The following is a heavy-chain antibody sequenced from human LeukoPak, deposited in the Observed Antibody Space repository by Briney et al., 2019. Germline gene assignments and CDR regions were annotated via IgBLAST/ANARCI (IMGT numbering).Heavy chain of an antibody. J-gene: IGHJ5*02. D-gene: IGHD6-19*01. Sequence: GESLKISCKASGYSFTNYWIGWVRQMPGKGLEWMGIIYPGDSDTRHSPSFQGQVTISVDKSSSTAYVQWSCLKASDTAMYYCARSSGWTGWFDPWGQGTLVTVSS. CDR1: GYSFTNYW. CDR3: ARSSGWTGWFDP. CDR2: IYPGDSDT. V-gene: IGHV5-51*01.